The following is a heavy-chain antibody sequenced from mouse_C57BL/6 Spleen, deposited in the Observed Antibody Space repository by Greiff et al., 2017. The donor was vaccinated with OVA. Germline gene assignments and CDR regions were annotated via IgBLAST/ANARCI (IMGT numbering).Heavy chain of an antibody. Sequence: VQLQQSGAELVRPGTSVKVSCKASGYAFTNYLIEWVKQRPGQGLEWIGVINPGSGGTNYNEKFKGKATLTADKSSSTAYMQLSSLTSEDSAVYFCARAFKGYWYFDVWGTGTTVTVSS. V-gene: IGHV1-54*01. CDR3: ARAFKGYWYFDV. J-gene: IGHJ1*03. CDR2: INPGSGGT. CDR1: GYAFTNYL.